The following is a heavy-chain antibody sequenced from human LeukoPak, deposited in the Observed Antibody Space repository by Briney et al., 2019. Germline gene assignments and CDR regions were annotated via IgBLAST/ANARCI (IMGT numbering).Heavy chain of an antibody. CDR2: IYTSGST. Sequence: SETLSLTCTVSGGSISSGSYYWSWIRQPAGKGLEGIGRIYTSGSTNYNPSLKSRVTISVDTSKNQFSLKLSSVTAADTAVYYCARGGQWLVPFDYWGQGTLVTVSS. CDR3: ARGGQWLVPFDY. D-gene: IGHD6-19*01. CDR1: GGSISSGSYY. V-gene: IGHV4-61*02. J-gene: IGHJ4*02.